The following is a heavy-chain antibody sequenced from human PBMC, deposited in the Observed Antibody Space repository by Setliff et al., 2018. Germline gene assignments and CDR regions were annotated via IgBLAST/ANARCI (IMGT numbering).Heavy chain of an antibody. CDR2: IYPGDSDT. CDR3: ARRAVTAEYFQH. V-gene: IGHV5-51*01. Sequence: PGDSLKISCKGSGYSFTTYWIGWVRQMPGKGLEWMGIIYPGDSDTRYSPSFQVQVTISADKSISTAYLQLSSLKASDTAIYNCARRAVTAEYFQHWGHGTLVTVSS. D-gene: IGHD4-17*01. CDR1: GYSFTTYW. J-gene: IGHJ1*01.